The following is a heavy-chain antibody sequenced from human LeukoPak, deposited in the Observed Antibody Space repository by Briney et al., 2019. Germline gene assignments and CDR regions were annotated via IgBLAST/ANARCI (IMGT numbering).Heavy chain of an antibody. V-gene: IGHV3-7*01. CDR1: GFTFSSYW. D-gene: IGHD6-13*01. Sequence: PGGSLRLSCAASGFTFSSYWMSWVRQAPGKGLEWVANIKQDGSEKYYVDSVKGRFTISRDNAKNSLYLQMNSLRAEDTAVYYCAREGYSSSWLLEAPYYYYGMDVWGQGTTVTVSS. CDR3: AREGYSSSWLLEAPYYYYGMDV. J-gene: IGHJ6*02. CDR2: IKQDGSEK.